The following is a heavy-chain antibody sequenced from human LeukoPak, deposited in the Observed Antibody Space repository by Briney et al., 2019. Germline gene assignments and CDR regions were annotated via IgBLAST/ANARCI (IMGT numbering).Heavy chain of an antibody. Sequence: SETLSLPCSVSGAPLNRGHYFWNRGPQSPVKGLEWIGCISYSGTTHYNPSLKSRVTIFVDTSKNQFSLNLNSVTASDTAVYYCARSFDYWGQGTLVAVSS. CDR2: ISYSGTT. CDR1: GAPLNRGHYF. CDR3: ARSFDY. V-gene: IGHV4-39*01. J-gene: IGHJ4*02.